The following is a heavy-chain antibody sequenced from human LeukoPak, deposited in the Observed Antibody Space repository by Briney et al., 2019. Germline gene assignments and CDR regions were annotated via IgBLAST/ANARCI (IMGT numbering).Heavy chain of an antibody. Sequence: PSETLSLTCAVSGGSISSGADSWSWIRQPPGKGLEWIGYIYYSGSTYYNPSLKSRVTISVDTSKNQFSLKLSSVTAADTAVYYCARASYDFWSGYHDYWGQGTLVTVSS. CDR1: GGSISSGADS. J-gene: IGHJ4*02. CDR2: IYYSGST. CDR3: ARASYDFWSGYHDY. V-gene: IGHV4-30-4*07. D-gene: IGHD3-3*01.